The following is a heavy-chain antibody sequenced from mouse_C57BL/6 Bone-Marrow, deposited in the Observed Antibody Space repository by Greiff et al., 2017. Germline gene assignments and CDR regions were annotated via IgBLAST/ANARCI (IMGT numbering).Heavy chain of an antibody. CDR3: ARSGNYYGSLYYFDY. CDR1: GYTFTDYF. D-gene: IGHD1-1*01. J-gene: IGHJ2*01. Sequence: QVHVKQSGAELVKPGASVKISCRASGYTFTDYFINWVKQRPGQGLEWIGKIGPGSGSTYYNEKFKGKATLTADKSSSTAYMQLSSLTSEDSAVYFCARSGNYYGSLYYFDYWGQGTTLTVSS. V-gene: IGHV1-77*01. CDR2: IGPGSGST.